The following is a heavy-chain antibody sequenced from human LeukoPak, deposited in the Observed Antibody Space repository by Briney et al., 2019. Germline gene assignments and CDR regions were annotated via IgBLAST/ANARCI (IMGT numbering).Heavy chain of an antibody. D-gene: IGHD3-10*01. Sequence: QPGGSLRLSCAASGFTFSSYAMSWVRQAPGKGLEWVSAISGSGGSTYYADSVKGRFTISRDNSKNTLYLQMNSQRAEDTAVYYCAKLLWFGDSSWFDPWGQGTLVTVSS. CDR3: AKLLWFGDSSWFDP. CDR1: GFTFSSYA. V-gene: IGHV3-23*01. CDR2: ISGSGGST. J-gene: IGHJ5*02.